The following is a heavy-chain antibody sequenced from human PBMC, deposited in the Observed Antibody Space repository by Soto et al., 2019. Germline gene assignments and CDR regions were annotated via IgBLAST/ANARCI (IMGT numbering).Heavy chain of an antibody. Sequence: GSLRLSCAASGFTFSTYSMNWVRQAPGKGLEWISAISSSGYSTYYADSVKGRFTISRDNSKNTVYLQMNNLRAEDTAVYYCAKGSVVVAAKFDSWGQGTLVTVSS. CDR2: ISSSGYST. J-gene: IGHJ4*02. CDR3: AKGSVVVAAKFDS. D-gene: IGHD2-21*02. CDR1: GFTFSTYS. V-gene: IGHV3-23*01.